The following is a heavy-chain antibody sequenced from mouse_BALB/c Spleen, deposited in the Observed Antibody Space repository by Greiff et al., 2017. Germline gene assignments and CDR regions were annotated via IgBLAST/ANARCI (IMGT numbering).Heavy chain of an antibody. J-gene: IGHJ2*01. Sequence: EVKLQESGGGLVKPGGSLKLSCAASGFTFSSYAMSWVRQTPEKRLEWVASISSGGSTYYPDSVKGRFTISRDNARNILYLQMGSLRSEDTAMYYCARHGSPYFDYWGQGTTLTVSS. CDR1: GFTFSSYA. CDR3: ARHGSPYFDY. D-gene: IGHD1-1*01. CDR2: ISSGGST. V-gene: IGHV5-6-5*01.